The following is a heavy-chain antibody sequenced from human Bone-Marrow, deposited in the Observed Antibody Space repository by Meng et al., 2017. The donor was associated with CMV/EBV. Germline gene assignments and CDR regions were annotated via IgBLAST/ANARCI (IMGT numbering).Heavy chain of an antibody. J-gene: IGHJ4*02. CDR2: IYPDDSDT. D-gene: IGHD3-10*01. CDR3: ARQKGDGTERGLDY. CDR1: GYSFTDYW. Sequence: GGSLRLSCKGSGYSFTDYWIGWVRQMPGKGLEWMGIIYPDDSDTRYTPSFQGQVTISADKSISTAYLQWSSLKASDTAIYYCARQKGDGTERGLDYWGQGTLVTVSS. V-gene: IGHV5-51*01.